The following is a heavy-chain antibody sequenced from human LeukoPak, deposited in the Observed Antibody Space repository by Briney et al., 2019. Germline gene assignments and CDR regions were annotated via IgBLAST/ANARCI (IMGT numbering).Heavy chain of an antibody. D-gene: IGHD3-16*01. Sequence: GGSLRLSCAASGFTFSSYNMNWVRQAPGKGLEWVSSINSDSSLMFYAESVKGRFTISRDNARNSLHLQMNSLRAEDTAVYYCIRDLFDDYSLDYWGQGALVTVSS. J-gene: IGHJ4*02. CDR1: GFTFSSYN. CDR2: INSDSSLM. V-gene: IGHV3-21*01. CDR3: IRDLFDDYSLDY.